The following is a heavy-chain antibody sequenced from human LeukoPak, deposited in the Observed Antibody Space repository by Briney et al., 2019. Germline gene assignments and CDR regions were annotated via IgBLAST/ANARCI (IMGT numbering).Heavy chain of an antibody. J-gene: IGHJ4*02. V-gene: IGHV3-23*01. D-gene: IGHD3-3*01. Sequence: GGSLRLSCAASGFTFSSYAMSWVRQAPVKALEWVSAISGSGGSTYYADSVKGRFTISRDNSKNTLYLQMNSLRAEDTAVYYCAKDTTIFGVLTEESYFDYWGQGTLVTVSS. CDR1: GFTFSSYA. CDR2: ISGSGGST. CDR3: AKDTTIFGVLTEESYFDY.